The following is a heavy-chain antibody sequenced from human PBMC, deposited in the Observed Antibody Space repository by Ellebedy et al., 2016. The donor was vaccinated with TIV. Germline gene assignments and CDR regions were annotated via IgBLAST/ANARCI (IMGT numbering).Heavy chain of an antibody. D-gene: IGHD5-24*01. J-gene: IGHJ4*02. CDR3: ARDPHRGDGYGFDY. CDR2: ISSGSPSM. CDR1: GFTFSSYS. V-gene: IGHV3-48*01. Sequence: PGGSLRLSCAASGFTFSSYSMNWVRQAPGKGLEWVSHISSGSPSMYYADSVRGRFTISRDNSKNSLFLQMSSLRVEDTAVYYCARDPHRGDGYGFDYWGQGTLVTVSS.